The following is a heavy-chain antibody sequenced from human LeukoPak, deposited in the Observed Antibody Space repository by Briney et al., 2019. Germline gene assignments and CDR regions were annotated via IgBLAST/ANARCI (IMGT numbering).Heavy chain of an antibody. CDR1: GFPFSSR. CDR2: ISPGGGPT. Sequence: PGGSLRLSCAGSGFPFSSRMNWVRQAPGKGLEWVSGISPGGGPTYYADSVKGRFTISRDDSKNTLYLQMKNLRAEDTAVYYCAKDGAWLRFDDWGQGILVTVSS. D-gene: IGHD5-12*01. J-gene: IGHJ4*02. V-gene: IGHV3-23*01. CDR3: AKDGAWLRFDD.